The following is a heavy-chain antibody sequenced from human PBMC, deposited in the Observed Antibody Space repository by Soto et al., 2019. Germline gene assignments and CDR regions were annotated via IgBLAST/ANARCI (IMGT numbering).Heavy chain of an antibody. CDR1: GGSISSGDYY. V-gene: IGHV4-30-4*01. CDR3: ARASTVTTGAKFDY. CDR2: ISYSGNT. J-gene: IGHJ4*02. Sequence: QVQLQESGPGLVKPSQTLSLTCTVSGGSISSGDYYWSWIRQPPGKGLEWIGYISYSGNTYYNPSLESRVTISVDTSKNQFSLRLSSVTAADTAVYYCARASTVTTGAKFDYWGQGTLVTVSS. D-gene: IGHD4-17*01.